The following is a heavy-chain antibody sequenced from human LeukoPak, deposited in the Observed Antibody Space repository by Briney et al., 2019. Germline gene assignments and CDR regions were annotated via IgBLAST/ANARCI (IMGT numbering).Heavy chain of an antibody. D-gene: IGHD6-6*01. V-gene: IGHV3-48*03. CDR2: ISSSGSTL. CDR3: ARVFTSSSNWFDP. Sequence: GGSLRLSCVVSGFTFSSFGMNWVRQAPGRGLEWVSYISSSGSTLYYADSVKGRFSISRDNAKNSLYLQMNSLRAEDTAVYYCARVFTSSSNWFDPWGQGTLVTVSS. CDR1: GFTFSSFG. J-gene: IGHJ5*02.